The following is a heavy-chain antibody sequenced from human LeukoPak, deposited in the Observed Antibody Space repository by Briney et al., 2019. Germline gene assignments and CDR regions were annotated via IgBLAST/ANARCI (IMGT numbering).Heavy chain of an antibody. CDR3: ATEYVRTHYFDW. J-gene: IGHJ4*02. V-gene: IGHV1-46*02. CDR1: GYNLNTYH. D-gene: IGHD3-16*01. Sequence: GASVKVSCKASGYNLNTYHMHWVRQAPGQGLEWMGITTSTGTTTICAQKFQGRVTMTRDTSTSTVYMDLSSLRSDDTAVYYCATEYVRTHYFDWWGQGTLVTVSS. CDR2: TTSTGTTT.